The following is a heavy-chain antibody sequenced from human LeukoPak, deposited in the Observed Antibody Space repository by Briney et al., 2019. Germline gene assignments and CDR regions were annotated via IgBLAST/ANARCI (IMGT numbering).Heavy chain of an antibody. Sequence: GGSLRLSCAASGLTFSSYGMHWVRQAPGKGLEWVAVISYDGSNKYYADSVKGRFTISRDNSKNTLYLQMNSLRAEDTAVYYCAKDSPSRGIDYWGQGTLVTVSS. J-gene: IGHJ4*02. V-gene: IGHV3-30*18. CDR2: ISYDGSNK. CDR1: GLTFSSYG. D-gene: IGHD2-2*01. CDR3: AKDSPSRGIDY.